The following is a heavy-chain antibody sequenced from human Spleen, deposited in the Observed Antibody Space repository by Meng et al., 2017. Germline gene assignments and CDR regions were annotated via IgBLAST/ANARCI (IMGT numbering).Heavy chain of an antibody. V-gene: IGHV4-39*01. CDR2: INYSGTT. J-gene: IGHJ4*01. CDR3: ARRAVRGDIDY. Sequence: QVQLQESGPGLVKPSEILSLTCTVSGASLSSRTYHWGWIRQPPGKGLEWIGSINYSGTTYYHSSLKSRVTISVDTSKMQFSLRLTSVTAADTAVYYCARRAVRGDIDYWGHGTLVTVSS. D-gene: IGHD3-10*01. CDR1: GASLSSRTYH.